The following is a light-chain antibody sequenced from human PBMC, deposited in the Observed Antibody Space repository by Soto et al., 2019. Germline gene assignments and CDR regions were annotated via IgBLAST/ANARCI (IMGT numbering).Light chain of an antibody. Sequence: QSVLTQPPSASGSPGQSVTISCTGTSSDVGRYIYVSWYQQHPGKAPKIIMYEVSKRPSGVPDRFSGSKSGNTASLTVSGLQAGDEADYHCSSYGGSNKYVFGTGTKVSVL. CDR3: SSYGGSNKYV. V-gene: IGLV2-8*01. CDR2: EVS. J-gene: IGLJ1*01. CDR1: SSDVGRYIY.